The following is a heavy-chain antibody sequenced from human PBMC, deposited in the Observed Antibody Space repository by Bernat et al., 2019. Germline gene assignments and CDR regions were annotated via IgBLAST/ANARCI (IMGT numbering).Heavy chain of an antibody. D-gene: IGHD6-13*01. CDR3: AKSAAAAGDWYSDL. J-gene: IGHJ2*01. V-gene: IGHV3-30*18. CDR1: GFTFSSYG. Sequence: QVQLVESGGGVVQPGRSLRLSCAASGFTFSSYGMHWVRQAPGKGLEWVAVISYDGSNKYYADSVKGRFTISRDNSKNTLYLQMNSLRAEDTAVYYCAKSAAAAGDWYSDLWGRGTLVTVSS. CDR2: ISYDGSNK.